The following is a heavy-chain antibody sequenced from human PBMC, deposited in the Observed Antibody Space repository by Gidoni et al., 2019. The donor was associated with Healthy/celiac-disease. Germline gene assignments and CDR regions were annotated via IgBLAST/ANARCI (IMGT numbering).Heavy chain of an antibody. CDR1: GFPFVDYA. V-gene: IGHV3-9*01. CDR3: AKDRPLYGDYNPDAFDI. CDR2: ISWNSGSI. J-gene: IGHJ3*02. D-gene: IGHD4-17*01. Sequence: EVQLVESGGGVVQPGRSMRLSCAASGFPFVDYAMHWVRQAPGKGLEWVSGISWNSGSIGYADSVKGRFTISRDNAKNSLYLQMNSLRAEDTALYYCAKDRPLYGDYNPDAFDIWGQGTMVTVSS.